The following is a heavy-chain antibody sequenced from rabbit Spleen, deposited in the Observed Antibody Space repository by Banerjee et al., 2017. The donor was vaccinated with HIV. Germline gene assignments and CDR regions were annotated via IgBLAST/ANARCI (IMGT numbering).Heavy chain of an antibody. Sequence: QLVESGGGLVQPGGSLKLSCKASGFDFSTYSMSWVRQVPGKGLEWIGYIVPIFGVTYYANWVNGRFTISSHNAQNTLYLQLNSLTAADTATYFCVREVAGKFNLWGPGTLVTVS. J-gene: IGHJ4*01. CDR3: VREVAGKFNL. D-gene: IGHD4-1*01. V-gene: IGHV1S7*01. CDR1: GFDFSTYS. CDR2: IVPIFGVT.